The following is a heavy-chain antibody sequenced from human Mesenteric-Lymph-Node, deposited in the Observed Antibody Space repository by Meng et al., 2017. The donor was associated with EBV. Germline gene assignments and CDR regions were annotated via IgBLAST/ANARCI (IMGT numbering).Heavy chain of an antibody. Sequence: VQLVQSGPEVKKPGASVKVSCKASGYTFIGYYIHWVRQAHGQGLEWMGIINPSGGSTSYAQKFQGRVTMTRDTSPSTVYMELSSLRSEDKAVYYCARENCSSTSCYGYFDYWGQGTLVTVSS. CDR3: ARENCSSTSCYGYFDY. J-gene: IGHJ4*02. CDR1: GYTFIGYY. CDR2: INPSGGST. V-gene: IGHV1-46*01. D-gene: IGHD2-2*01.